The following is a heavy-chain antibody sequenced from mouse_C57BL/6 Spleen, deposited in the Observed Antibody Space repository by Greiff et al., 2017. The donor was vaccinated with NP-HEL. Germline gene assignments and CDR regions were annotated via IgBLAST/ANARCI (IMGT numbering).Heavy chain of an antibody. CDR3: ARGGLHNAMDY. CDR2: INPSSGYT. CDR1: GYTFTSYT. Sequence: QVQLKQSGAELARPGASVKMSCKASGYTFTSYTMHWVKQRPGQGLEWIGYINPSSGYTKYNQKFKDKATLTADKSSSTAYMQLSSLTSEDSAVYYCARGGLHNAMDYWGQGTSVTVSS. D-gene: IGHD2-4*01. J-gene: IGHJ4*01. V-gene: IGHV1-4*01.